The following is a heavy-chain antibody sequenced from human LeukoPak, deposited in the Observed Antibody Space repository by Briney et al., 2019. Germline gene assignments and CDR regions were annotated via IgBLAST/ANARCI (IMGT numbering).Heavy chain of an antibody. Sequence: SETLSLTCAVYGGSFSGYYWSWIRQPPGKGLEWIGETNHSGSTNYNPSLKSRVTISVDTSKNQFSLKLSSVTAADTAVYYCARFSGSYAPVVDYWGQGTLVTVSS. D-gene: IGHD1-26*01. CDR3: ARFSGSYAPVVDY. CDR1: GGSFSGYY. V-gene: IGHV4-34*01. CDR2: TNHSGST. J-gene: IGHJ4*02.